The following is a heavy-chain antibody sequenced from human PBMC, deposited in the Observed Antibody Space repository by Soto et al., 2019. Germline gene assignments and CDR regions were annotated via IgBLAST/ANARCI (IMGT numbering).Heavy chain of an antibody. V-gene: IGHV1-18*01. CDR3: ARDTYYYDSSGLGNFDY. CDR1: GYTFISYG. J-gene: IGHJ4*02. D-gene: IGHD3-22*01. CDR2: ISAYNGNT. Sequence: GASVKVSCKASGYTFISYGISWVRQAPGQGLEWMGWISAYNGNTNYAQKLQGRVTMTTDISTSTAYMELRSLRSDDTAVYYCARDTYYYDSSGLGNFDYWGQGTLVTVSS.